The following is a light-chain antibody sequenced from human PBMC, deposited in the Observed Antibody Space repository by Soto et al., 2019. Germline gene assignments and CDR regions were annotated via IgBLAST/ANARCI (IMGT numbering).Light chain of an antibody. CDR3: LQDINYPWT. J-gene: IGKJ1*01. CDR2: DAS. V-gene: IGKV1-12*01. CDR1: QDISTW. Sequence: DIQMTQSPSSVSASVGDRVTITCRASQDISTWLAWYQQKPGKAPKLLIYDASSLESGVPPRFSGSGSGTDFTLAISSLQPEDSATYYCLQDINYPWTFGQGTKVEIK.